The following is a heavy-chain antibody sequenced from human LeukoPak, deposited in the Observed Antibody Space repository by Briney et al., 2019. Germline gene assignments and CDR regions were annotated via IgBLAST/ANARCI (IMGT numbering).Heavy chain of an antibody. CDR2: MNPNSGNT. Sequence: ASVKVSCKASGGTFSSYAINWVRQATGQGLEWMGWMNPNSGNTGYAQKFQGRVTMTRNTSISTAYMELSGLRSEDTAVYYCARRYYGMDVWGQGTTVTVSS. D-gene: IGHD3-16*02. CDR1: GGTFSSYA. CDR3: ARRYYGMDV. J-gene: IGHJ6*02. V-gene: IGHV1-8*02.